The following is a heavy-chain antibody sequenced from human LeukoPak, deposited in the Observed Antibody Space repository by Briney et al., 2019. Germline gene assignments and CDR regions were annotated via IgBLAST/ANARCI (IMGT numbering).Heavy chain of an antibody. CDR3: ARNSIVVVPGGFDP. D-gene: IGHD2-2*01. CDR2: IIPILGIA. J-gene: IGHJ5*02. Sequence: SVKVSCKASGGTFSSYAISWVRQAPGQGLEWMGRIIPILGIANYAQKFQGRVTITADKSTSTAYMELSSLRSEDTAVYYCARNSIVVVPGGFDPWGQGTLVTVSS. CDR1: GGTFSSYA. V-gene: IGHV1-69*04.